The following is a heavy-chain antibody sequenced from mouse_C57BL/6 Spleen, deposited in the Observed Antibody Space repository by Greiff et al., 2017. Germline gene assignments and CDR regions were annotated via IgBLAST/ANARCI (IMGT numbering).Heavy chain of an antibody. CDR2: IYPSDSET. V-gene: IGHV1-61*01. J-gene: IGHJ4*01. Sequence: QVQLQQPGAELVRPGSSVKLSCKASGYTFTSYWMDWVKQRPGQGLEWIGNIYPSDSETHYNQKFKDKATLTVDKSSSTAYMQLSSLTADDSAVYYCARSAQATNYYAMDYWGQGTSVTVSS. D-gene: IGHD3-2*02. CDR3: ARSAQATNYYAMDY. CDR1: GYTFTSYW.